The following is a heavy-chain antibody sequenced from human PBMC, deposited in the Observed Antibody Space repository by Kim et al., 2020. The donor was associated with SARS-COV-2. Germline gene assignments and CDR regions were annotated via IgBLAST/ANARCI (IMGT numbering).Heavy chain of an antibody. D-gene: IGHD1-26*01. CDR3: ARVVWRGSYYPDY. V-gene: IGHV1-8*01. CDR2: MNPNSGNT. J-gene: IGHJ4*02. Sequence: ASVKVSCKASGYTFTSYDINWVRQATGQGLEWMGWMNPNSGNTGYAQNFQGRVTMTRNTSISTACMELSSLKSEDTAVYYCARVVWRGSYYPDYWGQGTLVTVSS. CDR1: GYTFTSYD.